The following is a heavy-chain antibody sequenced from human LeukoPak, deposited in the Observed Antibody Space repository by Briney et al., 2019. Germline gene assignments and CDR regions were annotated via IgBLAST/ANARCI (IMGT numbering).Heavy chain of an antibody. Sequence: SQTLSLTCTVSGGSISSGGYYWSWIRQHPGKGLEWIGYIHYSGSTYYNASLKSRLTISVDTSRNQFSLKLTSVTAADTAVYYCARWGSTASNWFDPWGQGTLVTVSS. CDR3: ARWGSTASNWFDP. CDR2: IHYSGST. V-gene: IGHV4-31*03. D-gene: IGHD2/OR15-2a*01. J-gene: IGHJ5*02. CDR1: GGSISSGGYY.